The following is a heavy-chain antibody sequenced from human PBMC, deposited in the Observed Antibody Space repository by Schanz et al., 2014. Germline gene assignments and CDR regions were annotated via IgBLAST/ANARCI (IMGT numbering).Heavy chain of an antibody. J-gene: IGHJ5*02. Sequence: QVHLVQSGAEVKRPGASVKVSCKASEYSFTSYSMHWVRQAPGQRLEWMGWINTGSGDTKYSQNFQGRVTITRDTTASTAYMELSSLRSEDTAVDACARGIVCSSASNRFDLWGQGALVTVSS. CDR3: ARGIVCSSASNRFDL. CDR1: EYSFTSYS. V-gene: IGHV1-3*04. D-gene: IGHD2-15*01. CDR2: INTGSGDT.